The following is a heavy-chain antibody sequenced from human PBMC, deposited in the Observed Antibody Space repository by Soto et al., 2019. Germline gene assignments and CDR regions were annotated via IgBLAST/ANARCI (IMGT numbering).Heavy chain of an antibody. CDR3: ARAHWLVLDY. D-gene: IGHD6-19*01. V-gene: IGHV4-30-2*01. J-gene: IGHJ4*02. CDR1: GGSISSGGYS. CDR2: IYHSGST. Sequence: TLSLTCTVSGGSISSGGYSWSWIRQPPGKGLEWIGYIYHSGSTYYNPSLKSRVTISLDRSKNHFSLKLSSVSAADTAVYHCARAHWLVLDYWGEGTLVTVSS.